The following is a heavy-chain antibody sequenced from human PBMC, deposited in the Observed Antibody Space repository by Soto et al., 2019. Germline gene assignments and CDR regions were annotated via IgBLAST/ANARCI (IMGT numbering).Heavy chain of an antibody. J-gene: IGHJ6*02. Sequence: QVQLQESGPGLVKPSETLSLTCTVSGGAVSSGSYPWSWIRQPPGKGLEWIGYIFFTGSTNYNPSLKSRVTISVDTSKNQFSLKLRSVTAADTAVYYCARDGHGMDVWGQGTTVTVSS. CDR3: ARDGHGMDV. CDR1: GGAVSSGSYP. V-gene: IGHV4-61*01. CDR2: IFFTGST.